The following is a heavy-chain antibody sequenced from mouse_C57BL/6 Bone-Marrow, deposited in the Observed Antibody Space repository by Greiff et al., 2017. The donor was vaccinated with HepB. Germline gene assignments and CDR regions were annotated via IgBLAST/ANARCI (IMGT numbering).Heavy chain of an antibody. Sequence: VQLQQSGPGLVAPSQSLSITCTVSGFSLTSYGVHWVRQPPGKGLEWLVVIWSDGSTTYNSALKSRLSISKDNSKSQVFLKMNSLQTDDTAMYYCARHNGYYGYYAMDYWGQGTSVTVSS. D-gene: IGHD1-1*01. CDR1: GFSLTSYG. J-gene: IGHJ4*01. V-gene: IGHV2-6-1*01. CDR3: ARHNGYYGYYAMDY. CDR2: IWSDGST.